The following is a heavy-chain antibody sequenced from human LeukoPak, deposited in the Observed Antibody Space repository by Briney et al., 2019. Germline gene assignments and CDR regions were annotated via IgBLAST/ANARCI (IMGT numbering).Heavy chain of an antibody. J-gene: IGHJ3*02. Sequence: PGGSLRLSCTASGFVLSTYWMSWVRQAPGKGLEWLANIKQDGSEKYYIDSVKGRFTISRDNAKNSLYLQLNSLRVEDTAVYFCARAGYSAAFDIWGRGTVVTVSS. CDR2: IKQDGSEK. D-gene: IGHD2-15*01. CDR3: ARAGYSAAFDI. V-gene: IGHV3-7*01. CDR1: GFVLSTYW.